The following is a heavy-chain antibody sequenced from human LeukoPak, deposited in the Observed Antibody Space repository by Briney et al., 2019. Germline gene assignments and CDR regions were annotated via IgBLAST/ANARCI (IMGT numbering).Heavy chain of an antibody. CDR2: INPNSSGT. CDR1: GYTFTGYY. Sequence: ASVKVSCKASGYTFTGYYMHWVRQAPGQGLEWMGWINPNSSGTNYAQKFQGRVTMTRDTSISTAYMELSRLRSDDTAVYYCARSRRTTGTTFHDYWGQGTLVTVSS. V-gene: IGHV1-2*02. D-gene: IGHD1-1*01. CDR3: ARSRRTTGTTFHDY. J-gene: IGHJ4*02.